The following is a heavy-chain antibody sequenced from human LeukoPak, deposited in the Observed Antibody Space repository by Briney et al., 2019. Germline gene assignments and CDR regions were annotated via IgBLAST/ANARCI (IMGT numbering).Heavy chain of an antibody. Sequence: GGSLRLSCGASGFTFDDHAMHWVRQAPGKGLEWVSGITWNSDTVAYADSVKGRFTISRDNSKNTLYLQMNSLRAEDTAVYYCAKGSQEYCGGDCYTPDYWGQGTLVTVSS. J-gene: IGHJ4*02. V-gene: IGHV3-9*01. D-gene: IGHD2-21*01. CDR1: GFTFDDHA. CDR2: ITWNSDTV. CDR3: AKGSQEYCGGDCYTPDY.